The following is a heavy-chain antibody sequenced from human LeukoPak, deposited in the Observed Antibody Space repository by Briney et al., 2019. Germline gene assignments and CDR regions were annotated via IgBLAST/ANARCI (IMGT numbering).Heavy chain of an antibody. CDR1: GGSISSYY. V-gene: IGHV4-59*01. CDR3: ARALSELDCSGGSCYLRAVWFDP. D-gene: IGHD2-15*01. Sequence: SETLSLTCTVSGGSISSYYWSWIRQPPGKGLEWIGYTYYSGSTNYNPSLKSRVTISVDTSKNQFSLKLSSVTAADTAVYYCARALSELDCSGGSCYLRAVWFDPWGQGTLVTVSS. J-gene: IGHJ5*02. CDR2: TYYSGST.